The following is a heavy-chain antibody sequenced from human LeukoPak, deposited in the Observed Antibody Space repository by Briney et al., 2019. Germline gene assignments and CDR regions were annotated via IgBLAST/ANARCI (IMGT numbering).Heavy chain of an antibody. CDR2: ISSSGSTI. D-gene: IGHD2-8*02. Sequence: GGSLRLSCAASGYTFSDYYMSWIRQAPGKGLEWVSYISSSGSTIYYADSVKGRFTISRDKAKNSLYLQMNSLRAEDTAVYYCASSTYWGWVDYWGQGTLVTVSS. J-gene: IGHJ4*02. CDR1: GYTFSDYY. V-gene: IGHV3-11*01. CDR3: ASSTYWGWVDY.